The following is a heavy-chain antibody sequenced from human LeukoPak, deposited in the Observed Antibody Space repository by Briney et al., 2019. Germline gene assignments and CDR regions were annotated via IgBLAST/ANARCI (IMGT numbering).Heavy chain of an antibody. CDR3: ARTYYYDSSGPYYFDY. Sequence: ASVKVSCKASGYTFTSYGINWVRQAPGQGPEWMGWISAYNGNTNYAQKLQGRVTMTTDTSTSTAYMELRSLRSDDTAVYYCARTYYYDSSGPYYFDYWGQGTLATVSS. CDR2: ISAYNGNT. CDR1: GYTFTSYG. J-gene: IGHJ4*02. D-gene: IGHD3-22*01. V-gene: IGHV1-18*01.